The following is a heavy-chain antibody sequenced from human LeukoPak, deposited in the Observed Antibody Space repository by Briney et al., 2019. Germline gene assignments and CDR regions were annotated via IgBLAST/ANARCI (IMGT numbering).Heavy chain of an antibody. Sequence: GGSLRLSCAASGFTFSSSSMNWVRQAPGMGREWVSCISSRGSHIYYADSVKGRFTISRHNAKNSLYLQMNGLRAEDTAVYYCAQSTYSSSWADTYYFYDMDVWGQGTTVTVS. V-gene: IGHV3-21*06. D-gene: IGHD6-13*01. CDR1: GFTFSSSS. CDR2: ISSRGSHI. J-gene: IGHJ6*02. CDR3: AQSTYSSSWADTYYFYDMDV.